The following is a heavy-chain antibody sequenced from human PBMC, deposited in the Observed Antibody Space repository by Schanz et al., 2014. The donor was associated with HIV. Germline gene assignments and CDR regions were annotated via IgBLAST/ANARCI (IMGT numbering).Heavy chain of an antibody. V-gene: IGHV1-2*02. CDR2: INTRTGDT. Sequence: QVQLVQSGPEVKKPGASVRVSCKSSGYTFSDYYMHWLRQAPGQGLEWMGWINTRTGDTIYAERLQGRVTMTRDTSIGTAYMELRSLRADDTAVYFCASSRLLWFGELFDNWGQGTLVTVSS. CDR1: GYTFSDYY. J-gene: IGHJ4*02. CDR3: ASSRLLWFGELFDN. D-gene: IGHD3-10*01.